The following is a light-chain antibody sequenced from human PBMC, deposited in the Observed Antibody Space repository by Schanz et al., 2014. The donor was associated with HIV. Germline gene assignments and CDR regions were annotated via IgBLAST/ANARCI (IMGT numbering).Light chain of an antibody. CDR3: SSYTSTSTYV. Sequence: QSALTQPASVSGSPGQSITISCTGTSSDVGGHNYVSCDQQHPGKTPKLMIYDVSNRPSGVSNRFSGSKSGNTASLTISGLQAEDEADYYCSSYTSTSTYVFGAGTKVTV. CDR1: SSDVGGHNY. J-gene: IGLJ1*01. V-gene: IGLV2-14*03. CDR2: DVS.